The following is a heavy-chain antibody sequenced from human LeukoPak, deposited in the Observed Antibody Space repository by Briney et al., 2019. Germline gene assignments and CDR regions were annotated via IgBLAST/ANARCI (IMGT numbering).Heavy chain of an antibody. Sequence: GGSLRLSCAASGFTFSSYEMNWVRQAPGKGLEWVSYISSSGSTIYYADSVKGRFTISRDNAKNSLYLQMNSLRAEDTAVYYCARGLGSCSGVSCYSLGTFYFDSWGKGTLVTVSS. CDR3: ARGLGSCSGVSCYSLGTFYFDS. CDR1: GFTFSSYE. V-gene: IGHV3-48*03. D-gene: IGHD2-15*01. J-gene: IGHJ4*02. CDR2: ISSSGSTI.